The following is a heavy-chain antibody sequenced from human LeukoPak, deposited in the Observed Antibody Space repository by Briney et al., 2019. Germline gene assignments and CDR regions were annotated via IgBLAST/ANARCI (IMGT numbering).Heavy chain of an antibody. D-gene: IGHD3-16*02. J-gene: IGHJ4*02. CDR1: GGSISSYY. CDR3: ARYVWGSYPTFEDY. V-gene: IGHV4-59*01. CDR2: IYYSGST. Sequence: GSLRLSCTVSGGSISSYYWSWIRQPPGKGLEWIGYIYYSGSTNYNPSLKSRVTISVDTSKKQLSLKLSSVTAADTAVYFCARYVWGSYPTFEDYWGQGTLVTVSS.